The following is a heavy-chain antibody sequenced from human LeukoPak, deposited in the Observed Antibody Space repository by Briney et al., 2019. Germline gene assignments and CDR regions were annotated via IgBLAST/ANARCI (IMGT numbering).Heavy chain of an antibody. CDR3: AKGQSTIATRSFDS. D-gene: IGHD6-6*01. V-gene: IGHV3-23*01. J-gene: IGHJ4*02. CDR1: GFTFSTYG. CDR2: ISTNSVAT. Sequence: PGGSLRLSCAASGFTFSTYGMNWVRQAPGKELEWVSTISTNSVATYYSDSVKGRFTISRDNSKNTLFLQMNSLRAEDTAIYYCAKGQSTIATRSFDSWGQGTLVTVSS.